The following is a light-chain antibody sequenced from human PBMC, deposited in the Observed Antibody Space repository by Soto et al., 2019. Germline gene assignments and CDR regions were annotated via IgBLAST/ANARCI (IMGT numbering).Light chain of an antibody. CDR3: QQYGYSPVMYT. J-gene: IGKJ2*01. Sequence: DIQMTQSPPFLSASVGDIVTITCRASQNIRTYLTWYQQKPGKAPTVLIYAASTLQRGVPSRFSGSTTGTDFTLTISRLEPEDFAVYYCQQYGYSPVMYTFGQGTKLEIK. V-gene: IGKV1-39*02. CDR2: AAS. CDR1: QNIRTY.